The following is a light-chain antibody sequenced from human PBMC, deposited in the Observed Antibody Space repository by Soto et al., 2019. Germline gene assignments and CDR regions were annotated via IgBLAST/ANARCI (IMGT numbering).Light chain of an antibody. CDR2: SNN. CDR1: SSNIGSNT. V-gene: IGLV1-44*01. Sequence: QAVVTQPPSASGAPGQRVTISCSGSSSNIGSNTVNWYQQFPGTAPRVLMYSNNQRPSGVPDRFSGSKSGTSVFLAISGLQSDDEADYYCAAWDDSLDGPVFGGGIKLTVL. J-gene: IGLJ3*02. CDR3: AAWDDSLDGPV.